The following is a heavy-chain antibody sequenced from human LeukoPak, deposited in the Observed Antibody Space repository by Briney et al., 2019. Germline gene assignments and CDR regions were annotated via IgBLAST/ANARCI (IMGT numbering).Heavy chain of an antibody. V-gene: IGHV3-43D*04. CDR2: ISWDGGRT. D-gene: IGHD3-22*01. J-gene: IGHJ4*02. Sequence: GGSLRLSCAASGLTFEDYAMHWVRQAPGKGLEWVSLISWDGGRTYYAHSVKGRFTISRDNSKNSLYLQMNSLRAEDTALYSCAKVRSYDNNGYYDHWGQGTLVTVSS. CDR1: GLTFEDYA. CDR3: AKVRSYDNNGYYDH.